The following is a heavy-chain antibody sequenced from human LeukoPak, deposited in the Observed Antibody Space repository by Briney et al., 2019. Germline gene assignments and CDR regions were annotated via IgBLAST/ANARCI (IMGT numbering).Heavy chain of an antibody. CDR1: GYSISSGYY. V-gene: IGHV4-38-2*02. CDR3: ARDLPPGAFDI. Sequence: SETLSLTCTVSGYSISSGYYWGWIRQPPGKGLEWIGYIYHSGSTYYNPSLKSRVTISVDRSKNQFSLKPSSVTAADTAVYYCARDLPPGAFDIWGQGTMVTVSS. D-gene: IGHD7-27*01. J-gene: IGHJ3*02. CDR2: IYHSGST.